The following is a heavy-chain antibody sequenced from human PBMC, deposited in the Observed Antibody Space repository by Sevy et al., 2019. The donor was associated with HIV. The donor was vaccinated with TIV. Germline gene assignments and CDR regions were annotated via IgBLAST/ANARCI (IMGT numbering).Heavy chain of an antibody. CDR3: AGWRGTRVTMMVVVVTGYFYY. D-gene: IGHD3-22*01. CDR1: GGSFSDYS. V-gene: IGHV4-34*01. Sequence: SETLSLTCAVYGGSFSDYSWNWIRQPPGKGLEWIGEINHSGNTNYNPSLKSRVTISIDASKNEVSLTVTSVTAADTAVYYCAGWRGTRVTMMVVVVTGYFYYWGQGTPVTVSS. J-gene: IGHJ4*02. CDR2: INHSGNT.